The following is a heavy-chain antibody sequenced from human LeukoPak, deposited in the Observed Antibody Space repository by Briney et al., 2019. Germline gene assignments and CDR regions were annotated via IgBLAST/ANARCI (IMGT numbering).Heavy chain of an antibody. CDR1: GSPLSDLS. J-gene: IGHJ2*01. Sequence: ASVTVSCKVSGSPLSDLSIHWVRQAPGKGLEYVGGSDLEDGETFHAQNFQGRVTMTEDTSIDTAYMELSSLRSEDTAVYYCVTDRARLFWYFDLWGRGTLVTVSS. CDR2: SDLEDGET. D-gene: IGHD2-21*02. CDR3: VTDRARLFWYFDL. V-gene: IGHV1-24*01.